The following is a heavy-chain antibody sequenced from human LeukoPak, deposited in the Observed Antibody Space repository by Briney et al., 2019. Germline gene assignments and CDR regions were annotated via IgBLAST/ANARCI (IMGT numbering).Heavy chain of an antibody. D-gene: IGHD3-9*01. J-gene: IGHJ4*02. CDR1: GYTFINYG. Sequence: ASVKVSCKASGYTFINYGISWVRQAPGQGLEWMGWISAYSRNTDYALNLQGRVTMTTDTSTTTAYMELSDLRSADTAVYYCATYDVLTGFEYWGQGTLVTVSS. CDR2: ISAYSRNT. V-gene: IGHV1-18*01. CDR3: ATYDVLTGFEY.